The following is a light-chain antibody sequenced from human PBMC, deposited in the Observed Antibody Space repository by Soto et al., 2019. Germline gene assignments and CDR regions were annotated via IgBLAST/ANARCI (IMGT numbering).Light chain of an antibody. J-gene: IGLJ2*01. V-gene: IGLV1-51*01. Sequence: QSVLTQPPSVSAAPGQKVTISCSGSSSNIGKNYVFWYQQFPGTAPKLLIYDNDKRPSGIPDRFFGSKSGTSATLGITGLQTGDEADYYCGTWDSSLSVVFGGGTKRTVL. CDR3: GTWDSSLSVV. CDR2: DND. CDR1: SSNIGKNY.